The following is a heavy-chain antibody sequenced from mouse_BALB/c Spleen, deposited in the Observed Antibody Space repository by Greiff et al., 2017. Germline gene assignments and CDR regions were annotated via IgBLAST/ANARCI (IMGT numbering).Heavy chain of an antibody. CDR3: ARVGVTTTVVKTYYAMDY. Sequence: VQLQQSGPGLVAPSQSLSITCTVSGFSLTGYGVNWVRQPPGKGLEWLGMIWGDGSTDYNSALKSRLSISKDNSKSQVFLKMNSLQTDDTARYYCARVGVTTTVVKTYYAMDYWGQGTSVTVSS. D-gene: IGHD1-1*01. V-gene: IGHV2-6-7*01. CDR2: IWGDGST. CDR1: GFSLTGYG. J-gene: IGHJ4*01.